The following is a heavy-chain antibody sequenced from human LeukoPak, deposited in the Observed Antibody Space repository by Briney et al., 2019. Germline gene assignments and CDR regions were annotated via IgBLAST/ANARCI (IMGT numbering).Heavy chain of an antibody. Sequence: SETLSLTCAVYGGCFSGYYWSWIRQPPGKGLEWIGEINHSGSTNYNPSLKSRVTISVDTSKNQFSLKLSSVTAADTAVYYCARGLEDYGSGSYYNLHWFDPWGQGTLVTVSS. V-gene: IGHV4-34*01. D-gene: IGHD3-10*01. CDR1: GGCFSGYY. J-gene: IGHJ5*02. CDR3: ARGLEDYGSGSYYNLHWFDP. CDR2: INHSGST.